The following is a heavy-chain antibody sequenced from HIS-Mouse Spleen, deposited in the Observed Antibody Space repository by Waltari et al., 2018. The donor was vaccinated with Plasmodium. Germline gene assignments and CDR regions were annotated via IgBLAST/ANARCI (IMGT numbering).Heavy chain of an antibody. Sequence: QVQLQESGPGLVKPSETLSLTCTVSGGSISSYYWSWIRQPPGKGLEWLGYIYYSGSTNYNPSLKSRVTRSVDTSKNQFSLKLSSVTAADTAVYYCARVPYLEWLLYFDYWGQGTLVTVSS. CDR2: IYYSGST. CDR1: GGSISSYY. D-gene: IGHD3-3*01. J-gene: IGHJ4*02. V-gene: IGHV4-59*01. CDR3: ARVPYLEWLLYFDY.